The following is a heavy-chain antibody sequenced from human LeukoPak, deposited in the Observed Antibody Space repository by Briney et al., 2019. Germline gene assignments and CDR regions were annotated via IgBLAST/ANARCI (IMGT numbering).Heavy chain of an antibody. Sequence: ASVKVSCKASGGTFSSYAISWVRQAPGQGLEWMGGIIPIFGTANYAQKFQGSVTITADESTSTAYMELSSLRSEDTAVYYCASPLRFLEWLPFDYWGQGTLVTVSS. J-gene: IGHJ4*02. D-gene: IGHD3-3*01. CDR3: ASPLRFLEWLPFDY. V-gene: IGHV1-69*01. CDR2: IIPIFGTA. CDR1: GGTFSSYA.